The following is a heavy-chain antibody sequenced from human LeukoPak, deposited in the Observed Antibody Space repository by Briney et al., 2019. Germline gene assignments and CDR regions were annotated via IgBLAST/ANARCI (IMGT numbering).Heavy chain of an antibody. CDR1: GFTFSSYA. CDR2: ISFDGTKK. Sequence: GGSLRLSCAASGFTFSSYAMSWVRQAPGKGLEWVAVISFDGTKKYYADSVKGRFTISRDNSKNTLFLQMNSLRAEDTAVYYCARERESTYGSVDFWGQGTLVTVSS. D-gene: IGHD3-10*01. CDR3: ARERESTYGSVDF. J-gene: IGHJ4*02. V-gene: IGHV3-30*03.